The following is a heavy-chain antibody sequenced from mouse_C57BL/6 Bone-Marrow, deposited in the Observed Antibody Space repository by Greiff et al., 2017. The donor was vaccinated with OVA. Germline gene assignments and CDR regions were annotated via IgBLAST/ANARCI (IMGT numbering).Heavy chain of an antibody. V-gene: IGHV1-69*01. CDR1: GYTFTSYW. CDR2: IDPSDSYT. CDR3: ARSPYFDY. Sequence: VQLQQPGAELVMPGASVKLSCKASGYTFTSYWMHWVKQRPGQGLEWIGEIDPSDSYTNYNQKFKGKSTLTVDKSSSTAYVQLSSLTSEDSAVYYCARSPYFDYWGQGTTLTVSS. J-gene: IGHJ2*01.